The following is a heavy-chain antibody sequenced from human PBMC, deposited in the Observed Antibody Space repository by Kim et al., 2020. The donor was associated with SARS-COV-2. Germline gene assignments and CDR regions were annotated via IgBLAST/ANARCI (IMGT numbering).Heavy chain of an antibody. J-gene: IGHJ4*02. D-gene: IGHD1-26*01. CDR1: GFTFSSHW. Sequence: GGSLRLSCAASGFTFSSHWMTWVRQAPGKGLEWVANIKQDGSETYYGDSVEGRFSISRDNAKNSLFLEMNSLRPEDTAIYFCVRSGRKHNGAARHYGAQGEDFSGQGTLVSVSS. CDR3: VRSGRKHNGAARHYGAQGEDF. CDR2: IKQDGSET. V-gene: IGHV3-7*01.